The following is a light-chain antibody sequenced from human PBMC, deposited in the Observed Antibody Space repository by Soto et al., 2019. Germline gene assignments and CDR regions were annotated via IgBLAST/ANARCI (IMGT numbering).Light chain of an antibody. Sequence: IVMTQSPATLSVSPGERATLSCRASQSVSSNLAWYKQKPAQAPRLLIYGASTGATGIPARFSGSGSGTEFTLTISSLQSEDFAVYYCQQYNNWPYTFGQGTKLEIK. CDR1: QSVSSN. J-gene: IGKJ2*01. CDR2: GAS. V-gene: IGKV3-15*01. CDR3: QQYNNWPYT.